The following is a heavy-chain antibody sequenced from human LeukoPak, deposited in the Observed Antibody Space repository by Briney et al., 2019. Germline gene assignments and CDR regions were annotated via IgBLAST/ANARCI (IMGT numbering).Heavy chain of an antibody. V-gene: IGHV4-31*03. Sequence: SETLSLTCTVSGGSISSGDYYWSWIRQHPGKGLEWIGYIYYSGSTYYNPSLKSRVTISVDTSKNQFSLKLSSVTAADTAVYYCARGLLVLTGYSLPSPWFDPWGQGTLVTVSS. J-gene: IGHJ5*02. CDR1: GGSISSGDYY. CDR2: IYYSGST. D-gene: IGHD3-9*01. CDR3: ARGLLVLTGYSLPSPWFDP.